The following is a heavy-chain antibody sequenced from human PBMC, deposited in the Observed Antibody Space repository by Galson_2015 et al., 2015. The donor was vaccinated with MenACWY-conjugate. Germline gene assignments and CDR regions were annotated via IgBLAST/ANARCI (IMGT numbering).Heavy chain of an antibody. CDR1: GGSISSHY. CDR3: ARIPTWGSSFGYFVY. J-gene: IGHJ4*02. Sequence: LSLTCTVSGGSISSHYWSWFRQPPGKGLEWIAYIRDTGSLKDNPSLKSRVTMSADKSNNQFSLRLIYVTAADTAVYYCARIPTWGSSFGYFVYWGQGILVAVSS. CDR2: IRDTGSL. D-gene: IGHD7-27*01. V-gene: IGHV4-59*08.